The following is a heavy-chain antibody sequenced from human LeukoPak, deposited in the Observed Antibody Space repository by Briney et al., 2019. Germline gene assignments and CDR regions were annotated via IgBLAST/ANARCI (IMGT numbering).Heavy chain of an antibody. V-gene: IGHV4-34*01. CDR2: INHSGST. D-gene: IGHD3-3*01. Sequence: PSETLSLTCAVYGGSFSGYYWSWIRQPPGKGLEWIGEINHSGSTNYNPPLKSRVTISVDTSKNQFSLKPSSVTAADTAVYYCARVVTIFGVVIFNWFDPWGQGTLVTVSS. CDR1: GGSFSGYY. J-gene: IGHJ5*02. CDR3: ARVVTIFGVVIFNWFDP.